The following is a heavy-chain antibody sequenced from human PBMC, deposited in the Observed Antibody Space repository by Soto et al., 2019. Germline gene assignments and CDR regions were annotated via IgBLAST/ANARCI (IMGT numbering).Heavy chain of an antibody. CDR3: ARGPRGSRGANWFDP. D-gene: IGHD1-26*01. J-gene: IGHJ5*02. Sequence: QVQLQQWGAGLLKPSETLSLTCAVYGGSFSGYYWSWIRQPPGKGLEWSGEINHSGSTNYNPSLKSRVTIAVDTSKNQFSLKLSSVTAADTAVYYCARGPRGSRGANWFDPWGQGTLVTVSS. CDR1: GGSFSGYY. V-gene: IGHV4-34*01. CDR2: INHSGST.